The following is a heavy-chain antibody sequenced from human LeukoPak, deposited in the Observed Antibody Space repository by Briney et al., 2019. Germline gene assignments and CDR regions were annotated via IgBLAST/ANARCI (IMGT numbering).Heavy chain of an antibody. J-gene: IGHJ4*02. CDR1: GFTFGDYW. Sequence: GGSLRLSCATSGFTFGDYWMTWVRQAPGKGLEWVANIKHDGSDKHYVDSVKGRFTISRDNARNSLHLQMSSLKVEDTALYYCGRSRYYSDTHGYYYFGYWGLGTLVTVSS. D-gene: IGHD3-22*01. V-gene: IGHV3-7*01. CDR3: GRSRYYSDTHGYYYFGY. CDR2: IKHDGSDK.